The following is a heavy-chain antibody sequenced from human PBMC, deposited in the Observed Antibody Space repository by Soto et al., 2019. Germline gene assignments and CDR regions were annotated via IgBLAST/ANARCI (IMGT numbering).Heavy chain of an antibody. V-gene: IGHV4-31*03. D-gene: IGHD2-15*01. CDR2: IYYSGST. J-gene: IGHJ4*02. CDR3: ARDRIEGGGYFDY. CDR1: GGSISSGGYY. Sequence: NPSETLSLTCTVSGGSISSGGYYWSWIRQHPGKGLEWIGYIYYSGSTYYNPSLKSRVTISVDTSKNQFSLKLSSVTAADTAVYYCARDRIEGGGYFDYWGQGTLVTVSS.